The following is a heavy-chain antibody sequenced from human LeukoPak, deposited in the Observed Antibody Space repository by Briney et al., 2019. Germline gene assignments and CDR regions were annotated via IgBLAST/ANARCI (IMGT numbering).Heavy chain of an antibody. CDR3: ARGYAYGPNYYFDH. CDR1: GGSISNYY. CDR2: IYYSGST. D-gene: IGHD5-18*01. Sequence: PSETLSLTCSFSGGSISNYYWSWVRQPPGKGLEWIGYIYYSGSTDFNPSLKSRVTISIDTSKNHFSLRLSSVTAADTASYYCARGYAYGPNYYFDHWGQGTLVTVSS. V-gene: IGHV4-59*01. J-gene: IGHJ4*02.